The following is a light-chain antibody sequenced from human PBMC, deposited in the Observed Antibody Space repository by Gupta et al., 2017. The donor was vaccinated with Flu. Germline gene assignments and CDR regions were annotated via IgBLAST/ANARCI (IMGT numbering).Light chain of an antibody. CDR2: HAS. V-gene: IGKV1-39*01. CDR3: QQTYISPFT. J-gene: IGKJ5*01. Sequence: PSSLSAAVGDRATTTCRASQNIDESLNWYQQRPGQSPTPQIYHASTLENGVPSRFSGSGSGTDFTLSISNLQPEDFATYHCQQTYISPFTFGQGTRLDI. CDR1: QNIDES.